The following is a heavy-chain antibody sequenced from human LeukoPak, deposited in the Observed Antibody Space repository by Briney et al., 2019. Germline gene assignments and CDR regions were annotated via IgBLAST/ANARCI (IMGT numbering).Heavy chain of an antibody. V-gene: IGHV4-34*01. Sequence: PSETLSLTCAVYGGSFSGYYWNWIRQPPGKGLEWIGEINHSGSANYNPSLKSRVTISVDTSKNQFSLKLSSVTAADTAVYYCARDRDAFGIWGQGTMVTVSS. J-gene: IGHJ3*02. CDR3: ARDRDAFGI. CDR1: GGSFSGYY. CDR2: INHSGSA.